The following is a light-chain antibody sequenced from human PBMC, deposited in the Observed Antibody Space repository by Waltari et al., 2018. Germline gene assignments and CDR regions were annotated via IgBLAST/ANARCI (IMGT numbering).Light chain of an antibody. V-gene: IGLV2-14*01. J-gene: IGLJ1*01. Sequence: QSALTQPASVSGSPGQSITISCSGTDSDVGAYAFVPWYQQHPGKAPHLIIYEVSNRPSGISNRFSASKSGNTASLTISGLQAEDEADYYCSSYTTSSAPGVFGTGTRVTV. CDR1: DSDVGAYAF. CDR3: SSYTTSSAPGV. CDR2: EVS.